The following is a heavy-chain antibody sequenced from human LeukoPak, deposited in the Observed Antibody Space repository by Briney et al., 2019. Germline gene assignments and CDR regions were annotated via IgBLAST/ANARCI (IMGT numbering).Heavy chain of an antibody. CDR3: ARDPNGDYIGAFDF. CDR2: ISGRGT. CDR1: GFYFTNYA. D-gene: IGHD4-17*01. Sequence: GGSLRLSCAASGFYFTNYALIWVRQAPGKGLEWVSAISGRGTVYADAVKGRFTVSRDNSKNTLYLQMNSLRAEDTAVYYCARDPNGDYIGAFDFRGQGTMVTVSS. J-gene: IGHJ3*01. V-gene: IGHV3-23*01.